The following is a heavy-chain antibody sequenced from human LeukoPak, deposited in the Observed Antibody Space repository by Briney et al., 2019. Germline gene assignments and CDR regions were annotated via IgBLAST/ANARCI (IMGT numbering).Heavy chain of an antibody. V-gene: IGHV3-53*01. J-gene: IGHJ3*02. CDR1: GFTVSSNY. CDR3: ARASGAYAFDI. Sequence: GGSLRLSCAASGFTVSSNYMSWVRQAPGKGLERVSVIYSGGSTYYADSVKGRFTISRDNSKNTLYLQMNSLRAEDTAVYYCARASGAYAFDIWGQGTMVTVSS. CDR2: IYSGGST. D-gene: IGHD3-10*01.